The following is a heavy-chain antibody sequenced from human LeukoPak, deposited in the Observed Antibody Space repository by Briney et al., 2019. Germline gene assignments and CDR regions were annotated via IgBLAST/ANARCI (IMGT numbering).Heavy chain of an antibody. CDR1: GFTFSSYA. CDR3: ARDGVIVGATTFYYFDY. V-gene: IGHV3-30-3*01. Sequence: PWGSLRLSCAASGFTFSSYAMHWVRQAPGKGLEWVAAISYDGSNKYYADSVKGRFTISRDNSKNTLYLQMNSQRAEDTAVYYCARDGVIVGATTFYYFDYWGQGTLVTVSS. D-gene: IGHD1-26*01. J-gene: IGHJ4*02. CDR2: ISYDGSNK.